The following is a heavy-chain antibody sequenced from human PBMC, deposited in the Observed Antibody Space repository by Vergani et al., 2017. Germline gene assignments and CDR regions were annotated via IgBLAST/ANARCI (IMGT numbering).Heavy chain of an antibody. D-gene: IGHD4-17*01. J-gene: IGHJ2*01. Sequence: QVQLQESGQDLVKPPETLSLTCTASGGPISRYHWSWIRQPPGKGLEWIGYIYYSGSPTYNTSLKSRVTISVDTSKNQFSLKLCSVTAADTAVYYCAKCGDYARPYWYVDLWGRGTLVTVSS. CDR1: GGPISRYH. CDR3: AKCGDYARPYWYVDL. CDR2: IYYSGSP. V-gene: IGHV4-59*01.